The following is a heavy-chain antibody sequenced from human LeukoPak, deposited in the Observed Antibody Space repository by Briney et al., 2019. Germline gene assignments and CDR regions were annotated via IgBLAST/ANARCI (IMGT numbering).Heavy chain of an antibody. J-gene: IGHJ4*02. CDR3: ARPIAAAGLRFSFDY. CDR1: GGSLSGYY. D-gene: IGHD6-13*01. CDR2: INHSGST. Sequence: SETLSLTCAVYGGSLSGYYWSWIRQPPGKGLEWIGEINHSGSTNYNPSLKSRVTISVDTSKNQFSLKLSSVTAADTAVYYCARPIAAAGLRFSFDYWGQGTLVTVSS. V-gene: IGHV4-34*01.